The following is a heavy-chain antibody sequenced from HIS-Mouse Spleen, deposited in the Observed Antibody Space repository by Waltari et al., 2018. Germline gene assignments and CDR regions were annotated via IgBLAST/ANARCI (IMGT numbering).Heavy chain of an antibody. CDR1: SSGGYY. J-gene: IGHJ5*02. V-gene: IGHV4-31*02. Sequence: SSGGYYWSWIRQHPGKGLEWIGYIYYSGSTYYNPSLKSRVTISVDTSKNQFSLKLSSVTAADTAVYYCARGIAARHWFDPWGQGTLVTVSS. CDR2: IYYSGST. CDR3: ARGIAARHWFDP. D-gene: IGHD6-6*01.